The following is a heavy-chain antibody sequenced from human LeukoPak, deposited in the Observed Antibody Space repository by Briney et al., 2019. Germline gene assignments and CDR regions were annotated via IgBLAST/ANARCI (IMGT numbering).Heavy chain of an antibody. J-gene: IGHJ4*02. V-gene: IGHV3-33*08. D-gene: IGHD3-3*01. CDR3: ANFESYGLPDY. Sequence: GGSLRLSCAASGFTFSSYGMHWVRQAPGKGLEWVAVIWYGGSNKYYADSVKGRFTISRDNSKNTLYLQMNSLRAEDTAVYYCANFESYGLPDYWGQGTLVTVSS. CDR2: IWYGGSNK. CDR1: GFTFSSYG.